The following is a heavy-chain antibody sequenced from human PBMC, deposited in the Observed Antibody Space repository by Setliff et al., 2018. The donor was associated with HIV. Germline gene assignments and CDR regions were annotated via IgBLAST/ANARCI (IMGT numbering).Heavy chain of an antibody. D-gene: IGHD2-21*01. CDR3: ARDFEASYCGGDCYSGWFDS. CDR1: GGSIRSHY. Sequence: PSETLSLTCTVSGGSIRSHYWNWIRQSPGKGLEWIGYIHYRGSTNYNPSLKSRVIISVDMSKNQFSLKLTSVTDADTAVYYCARDFEASYCGGDCYSGWFDSWGQGILVTVSS. J-gene: IGHJ5*01. CDR2: IHYRGST. V-gene: IGHV4-59*11.